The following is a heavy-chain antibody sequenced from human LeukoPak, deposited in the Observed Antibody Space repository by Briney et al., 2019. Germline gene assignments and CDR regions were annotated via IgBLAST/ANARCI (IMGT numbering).Heavy chain of an antibody. J-gene: IGHJ5*02. Sequence: GSLRLSCAASGFTFSSYSMNWVRQAPGKGLEWIGEINHSGSTNYNPSLKSRVTISVDTSKNQFSLKLSSVTAADTAVYYCAGEGRSGSYYSWFDPWGQGTLVTVSA. V-gene: IGHV4-34*08. D-gene: IGHD3-10*01. CDR3: AGEGRSGSYYSWFDP. CDR1: GFTFSSYS. CDR2: INHSGST.